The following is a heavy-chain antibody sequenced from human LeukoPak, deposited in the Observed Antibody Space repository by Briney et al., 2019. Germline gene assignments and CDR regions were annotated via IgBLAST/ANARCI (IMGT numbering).Heavy chain of an antibody. J-gene: IGHJ4*02. D-gene: IGHD3-10*01. CDR3: ARDAGYGSGSPYFDY. Sequence: GRSLGLSCAASGFTFSSYAMHWVRQAPGKGLEWVAVISYDGSNKYYADSVKGRFTISRDNSKNTLYLQMNSLRAEDTAVYYCARDAGYGSGSPYFDYWGQGTLVTVSS. CDR2: ISYDGSNK. V-gene: IGHV3-30-3*01. CDR1: GFTFSSYA.